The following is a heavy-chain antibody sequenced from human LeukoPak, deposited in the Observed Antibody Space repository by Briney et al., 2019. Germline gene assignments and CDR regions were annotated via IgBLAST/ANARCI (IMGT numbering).Heavy chain of an antibody. CDR3: ARENTMVRGVINPLDY. J-gene: IGHJ4*02. CDR1: GDGVSSNDAA. D-gene: IGHD3-10*01. CDR2: TYYRSKWSY. V-gene: IGHV6-1*01. Sequence: SQTLSLTCAISGDGVSSNDAAWNWIRQSPSRGLEWLGRTYYRSKWSYDDAVSMKSRITINPDTSKNQFSLQLNSVTPEDTAVYYCARENTMVRGVINPLDYWGQGTLVTVSS.